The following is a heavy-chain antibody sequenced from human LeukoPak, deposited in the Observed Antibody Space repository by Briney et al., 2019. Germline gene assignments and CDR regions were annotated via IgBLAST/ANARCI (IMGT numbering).Heavy chain of an antibody. CDR2: ISHDDKNR. D-gene: IGHD6-19*01. V-gene: IGHV3-30*04. CDR3: VRDRDTSGWLY. Sequence: GRSPRLSCAASGFTFTSYAFHWVRQAPGKGLEWVTVISHDDKNRYYADSVKGRFTISRDNSKNTVYLQMNSLRVEDTAVYFCVRDRDTSGWLYWGQGTLVTVSS. CDR1: GFTFTSYA. J-gene: IGHJ4*02.